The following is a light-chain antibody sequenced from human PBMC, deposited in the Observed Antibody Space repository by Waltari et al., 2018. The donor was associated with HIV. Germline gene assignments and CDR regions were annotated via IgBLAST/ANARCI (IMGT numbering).Light chain of an antibody. V-gene: IGLV1-47*01. CDR2: RNN. Sequence: QSVLTPPPSASETPGQRVTISCSGSSSHIGSNYVYWYQHLPGTAPKLLIYRNNQRPSGVPDRFSGSKSGTSASLAISGLRSEDEADYYCAAWGDSLTSFVFGTGTKVTVL. CDR3: AAWGDSLTSFV. CDR1: SSHIGSNY. J-gene: IGLJ1*01.